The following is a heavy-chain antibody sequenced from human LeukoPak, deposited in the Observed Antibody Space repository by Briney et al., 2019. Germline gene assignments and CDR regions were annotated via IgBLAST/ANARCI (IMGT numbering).Heavy chain of an antibody. CDR3: AGYTSGRFFFDF. CDR1: GGSINTYY. CDR2: IYYSGST. J-gene: IGHJ4*02. Sequence: PSETLSLTCSVSGGSINTYYWSWLRQPPGKGLEWIGYIYYSGSTNYNPSLKSRVTMSVDTSKNQISLNLTSVDAADTVVYYCAGYTSGRFFFDFWGQGALVTVSS. V-gene: IGHV4-59*01. D-gene: IGHD3-10*01.